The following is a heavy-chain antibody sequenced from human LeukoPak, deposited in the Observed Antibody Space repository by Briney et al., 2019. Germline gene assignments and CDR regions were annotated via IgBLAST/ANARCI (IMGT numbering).Heavy chain of an antibody. CDR2: INHSGST. Sequence: SETLSLTSAVYGGSFSGYYWSWIRQPPGKGLEWIGEINHSGSTNYNPSLKSRVTISVDTSKNQFSLKLSSVTAADTAVYYCARGGLRSFDWLPSMDVWGQGTTVTVFS. J-gene: IGHJ6*02. CDR3: ARGGLRSFDWLPSMDV. V-gene: IGHV4-34*01. CDR1: GGSFSGYY. D-gene: IGHD3-9*01.